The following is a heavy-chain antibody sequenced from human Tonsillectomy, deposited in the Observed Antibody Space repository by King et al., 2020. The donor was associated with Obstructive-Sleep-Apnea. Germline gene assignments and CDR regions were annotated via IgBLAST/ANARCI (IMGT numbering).Heavy chain of an antibody. V-gene: IGHV3-9*01. D-gene: IGHD6-19*01. Sequence: QLVQSGGGLVQPGRSLXLSCAASGFXXDDYAMHWVRQAPGKGLEWVSGISWNSETIGYAVSVKGRVIISRDNAKNSVYLQMNILRAGDTALYFCVKDXXGEYXPGWDLIDXGQGTLVTVS. CDR2: ISWNSETI. CDR1: GFXXDDYA. CDR3: VKDXXGEYXPGWDLID. J-gene: IGHJ1*01.